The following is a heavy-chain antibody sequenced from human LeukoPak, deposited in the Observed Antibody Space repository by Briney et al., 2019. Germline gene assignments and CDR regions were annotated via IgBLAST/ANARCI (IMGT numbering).Heavy chain of an antibody. V-gene: IGHV3-30*03. CDR1: GFTFSSYG. CDR2: ISYDGSNK. J-gene: IGHJ4*02. Sequence: GGSLILSCAASGFTFSSYGMHWVRQAPGKGLEWVAVISYDGSNKYYADSVKGRFTISRDNSKNTLYLQMNSLRAEDTAVYYCVVAVAGNSLDYWGQGTLVTVSS. CDR3: VVAVAGNSLDY. D-gene: IGHD6-19*01.